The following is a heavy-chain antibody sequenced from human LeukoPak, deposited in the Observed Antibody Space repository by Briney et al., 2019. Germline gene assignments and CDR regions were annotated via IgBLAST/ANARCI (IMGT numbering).Heavy chain of an antibody. Sequence: SETLSLTCAVSGGSISSSNWWSWVRQPPGKGLEWIGEIYHGGNTNYNPSLKSRVTISVDKSKNQFSLKLGSVTAADTAVYYCARDPAYSSGWYDYWGQGTLVTVSS. CDR1: GGSISSSNW. V-gene: IGHV4-4*02. D-gene: IGHD6-19*01. CDR2: IYHGGNT. J-gene: IGHJ4*02. CDR3: ARDPAYSSGWYDY.